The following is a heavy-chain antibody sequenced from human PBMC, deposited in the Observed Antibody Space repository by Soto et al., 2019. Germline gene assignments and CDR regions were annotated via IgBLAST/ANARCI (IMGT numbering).Heavy chain of an antibody. V-gene: IGHV4-34*01. CDR3: ARDNTIFGVVRKNWFDP. D-gene: IGHD3-3*01. CDR2: INHSGST. J-gene: IGHJ5*02. CDR1: GGSFSGYY. Sequence: QVQLQQWGAGLLKPSETLSLTCAVYGGSFSGYYWSWIRQPPGKGLEWSGEINHSGSTNYNPSLKIRVTIAVDTANNQFSLKLSAVTAADTAVYYCARDNTIFGVVRKNWFDPWGQGTLVTVSS.